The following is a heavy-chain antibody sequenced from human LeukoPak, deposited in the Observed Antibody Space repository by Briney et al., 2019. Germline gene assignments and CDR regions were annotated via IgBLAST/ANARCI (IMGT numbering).Heavy chain of an antibody. CDR3: AKNFYYDSSYDAFDI. CDR1: GFTFSSYS. D-gene: IGHD3-22*01. Sequence: GGSLRLSCAASGFTFSSYSMNWVRQAPGKGLEWVSYISSSGSTIYYADSVKGRFTISRDNSKNTLYLQMSSLRAEDTAVYYCAKNFYYDSSYDAFDIWGQGTMVTVSS. V-gene: IGHV3-48*01. J-gene: IGHJ3*02. CDR2: ISSSGSTI.